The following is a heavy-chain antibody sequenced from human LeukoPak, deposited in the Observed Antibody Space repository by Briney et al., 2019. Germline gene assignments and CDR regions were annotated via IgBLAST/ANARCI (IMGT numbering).Heavy chain of an antibody. Sequence: GSLRLSCAASGFTFSSYWMHWVRQAPGTGLEWVATINLDGGETYYVASVKGRFTISRDNAQNSLYLQMNSLRAEDTAVYYCARALLGEAGYWGQGTLVTVSS. CDR1: GFTFSSYW. CDR2: INLDGGET. D-gene: IGHD1-26*01. CDR3: ARALLGEAGY. J-gene: IGHJ4*02. V-gene: IGHV3-7*04.